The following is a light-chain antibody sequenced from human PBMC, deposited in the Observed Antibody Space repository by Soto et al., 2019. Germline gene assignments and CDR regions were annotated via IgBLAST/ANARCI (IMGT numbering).Light chain of an antibody. Sequence: QLVLTQPPSASGTPGQRVTISCSGSSSNIGSNYVYWYQQLPGTAPKLLIYRNNQRPSGVPDRFSGSKSGTSASLAISGLRSEDEADYYCAAWDDSLSGPGFGGGTQLTVL. J-gene: IGLJ7*01. CDR2: RNN. V-gene: IGLV1-47*01. CDR3: AAWDDSLSGPG. CDR1: SSNIGSNY.